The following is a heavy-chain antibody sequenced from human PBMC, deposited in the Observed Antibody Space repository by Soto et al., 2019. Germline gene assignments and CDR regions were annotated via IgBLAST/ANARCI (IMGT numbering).Heavy chain of an antibody. J-gene: IGHJ6*02. CDR2: IYYSGST. V-gene: IGHV4-61*01. Sequence: SKTLSITCTVSGGSVSSGSYYWSWIRQPPGKGLEWIGYIYYSGSTNYNPSLKSRVTISVDTSKNQFSLKLSSVTAADTAVYYCARDVGKTYYDFWSGYYPSYGMDVWGQGSTVTVS. D-gene: IGHD3-3*01. CDR1: GGSVSSGSYY. CDR3: ARDVGKTYYDFWSGYYPSYGMDV.